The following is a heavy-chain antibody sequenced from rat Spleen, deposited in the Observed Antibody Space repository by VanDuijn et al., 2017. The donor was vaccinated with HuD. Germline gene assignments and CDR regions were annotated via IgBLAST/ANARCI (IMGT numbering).Heavy chain of an antibody. CDR1: GFTFSDYY. V-gene: IGHV5-7*01. Sequence: EVQLVESGGGLVQPGRSLKLSCAASGFTFSDYYMAWVRQAPKKGLEWVASISYGDRSGHSSTYYRDSVKGRFTISRDTAKSTLYLQMDSLRSEDTATYYCARHGYDGSYYYWDYWGQGVMVTVSS. D-gene: IGHD1-12*02. CDR3: ARHGYDGSYYYWDY. CDR2: ISYGDRSGHSST. J-gene: IGHJ2*01.